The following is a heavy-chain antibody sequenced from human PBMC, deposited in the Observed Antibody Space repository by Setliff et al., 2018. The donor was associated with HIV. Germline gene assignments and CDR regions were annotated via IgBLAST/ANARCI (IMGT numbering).Heavy chain of an antibody. CDR1: GFTFSSYG. V-gene: IGHV3-33*06. CDR3: AKDGYSYGSSSYFDY. Sequence: GGSLRLSCAAPGFTFSSYGMHWVRQAPGKGLEWVAVIWYDGSNKYFADSVTGRFTISRDNSKNTLYLQMNSLRAEDTAVYYCAKDGYSYGSSSYFDYWGQGTLVTVSS. J-gene: IGHJ4*02. CDR2: IWYDGSNK. D-gene: IGHD5-18*01.